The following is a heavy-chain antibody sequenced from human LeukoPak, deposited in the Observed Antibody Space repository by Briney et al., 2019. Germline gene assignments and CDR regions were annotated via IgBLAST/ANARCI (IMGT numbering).Heavy chain of an antibody. V-gene: IGHV3-21*01. J-gene: IGHJ4*02. D-gene: IGHD1-26*01. CDR1: GSTFSNYA. CDR3: ARDKAGGSYSGPFDY. Sequence: GGSLRLSCAASGSTFSNYAMNWVRQAPGKGLEWVSSISTSSDFIYYADSMKGRFTISRDSAKNSLYLQMNSLRAEDTAVYYCARDKAGGSYSGPFDYWGQGTLVTVSS. CDR2: ISTSSDFI.